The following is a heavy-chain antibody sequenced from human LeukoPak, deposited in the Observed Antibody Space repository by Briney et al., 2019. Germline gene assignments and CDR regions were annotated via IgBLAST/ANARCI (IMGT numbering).Heavy chain of an antibody. D-gene: IGHD3-3*01. Sequence: KPSETLSLTCAAYGGSFSGYYWSWLRQPPGKGLEWLGEINQSGSTNYNPSLKSRVTISVDTSKNQFSLKLSSVAAADTAVYYCARAPRITIFGVVHDYWGEGALVTVSS. V-gene: IGHV4-34*01. CDR2: INQSGST. CDR3: ARAPRITIFGVVHDY. CDR1: GGSFSGYY. J-gene: IGHJ4*02.